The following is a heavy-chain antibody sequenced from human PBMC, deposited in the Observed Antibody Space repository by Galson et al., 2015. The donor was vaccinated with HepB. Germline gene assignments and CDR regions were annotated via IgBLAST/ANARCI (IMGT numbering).Heavy chain of an antibody. V-gene: IGHV3-7*03. J-gene: IGHJ6*02. D-gene: IGHD2-21*01. CDR2: IKHDKSEK. Sequence: SLRLSCAASGFTFTDYWMSWVRQAPGKGLEWVANIKHDKSEKNYVDSVEGRFTISRDNSKNSLYLQMNSLRAEDTAMYYCARGHIGLDVWGQGTTVTVSS. CDR3: ARGHIGLDV. CDR1: GFTFTDYW.